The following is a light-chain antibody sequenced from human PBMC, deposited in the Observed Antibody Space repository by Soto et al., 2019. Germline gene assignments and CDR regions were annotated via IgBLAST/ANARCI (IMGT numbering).Light chain of an antibody. CDR3: SSYGGNNNLV. J-gene: IGLJ3*02. Sequence: QSVLTQPPSASGSPGQSVTISCTGTSGDIGGYNYVSWYQQHPGKAPKLMIYDVTKRPSGVPDRFSGSKSGNTAFLTVSGLQAEDETDYYCSSYGGNNNLVFGGGTKLTVL. CDR2: DVT. V-gene: IGLV2-8*01. CDR1: SGDIGGYNY.